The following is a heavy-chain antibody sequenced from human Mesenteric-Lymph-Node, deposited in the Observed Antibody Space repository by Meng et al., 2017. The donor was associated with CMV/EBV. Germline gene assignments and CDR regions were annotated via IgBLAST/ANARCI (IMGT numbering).Heavy chain of an antibody. J-gene: IGHJ6*02. Sequence: GGSLRLSCAASGFTFDDYAMHWVRQAPGKGLEWVSGISWNSGSIGYADSVKGRFTISRDNTKDSLDLRMNSLRAEDTAVYFCARAREGNLFGMDVWGQGTTVTVSS. CDR1: GFTFDDYA. V-gene: IGHV3-9*01. CDR3: ARAREGNLFGMDV. CDR2: ISWNSGSI.